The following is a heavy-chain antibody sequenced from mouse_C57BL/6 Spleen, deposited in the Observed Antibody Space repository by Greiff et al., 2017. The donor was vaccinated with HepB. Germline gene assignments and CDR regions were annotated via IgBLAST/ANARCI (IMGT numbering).Heavy chain of an antibody. V-gene: IGHV1-80*01. CDR1: GYAFSSYW. CDR2: IYPGDGDT. CDR3: ARRGNYYFDC. J-gene: IGHJ2*01. Sequence: QVHVKQSGAELVKPGASVKISCKASGYAFSSYWMNWVKQRPGQGLEWIGQIYPGDGDTNYNGKFKGKATLTADKSSSTAYMQLSSLTSEDSAVYFCARRGNYYFDCWGPGTTLTVSS.